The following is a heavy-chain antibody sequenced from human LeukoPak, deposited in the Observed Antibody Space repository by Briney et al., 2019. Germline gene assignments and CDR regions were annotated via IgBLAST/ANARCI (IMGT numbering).Heavy chain of an antibody. CDR2: ISSSGSTI. CDR3: AKRLATAAGPFDY. D-gene: IGHD6-13*01. Sequence: GGSLRLSCAASGFTFSDYYMSWIRQAPGKGLEWVSYISSSGSTIYYADSVRGRFTISRDNSKNTLYLQMNGLRAEDTAVYYCAKRLATAAGPFDYWGQGTLVAVSS. J-gene: IGHJ4*02. V-gene: IGHV3-11*01. CDR1: GFTFSDYY.